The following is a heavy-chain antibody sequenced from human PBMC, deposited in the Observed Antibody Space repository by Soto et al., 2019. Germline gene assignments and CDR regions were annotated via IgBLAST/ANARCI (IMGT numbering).Heavy chain of an antibody. D-gene: IGHD3-22*01. CDR3: ARDHSPYYYDSSGYFDY. CDR1: GYTFTSYY. V-gene: IGHV1-46*01. CDR2: INPSGGST. J-gene: IGHJ4*02. Sequence: ASVKVSCKASGYTFTSYYMHWVRQAPGQGFEWMGIINPSGGSTSYAQKFQGRVTMTRDTSTSTVYMELSSLRSEDTAVYYCARDHSPYYYDSSGYFDYWGQGALVTVSS.